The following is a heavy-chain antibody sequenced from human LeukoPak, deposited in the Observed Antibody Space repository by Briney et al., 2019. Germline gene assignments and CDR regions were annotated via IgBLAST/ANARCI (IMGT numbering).Heavy chain of an antibody. D-gene: IGHD1-26*01. CDR2: ISWNSGSI. CDR1: GFTSDDYA. CDR3: AKDGTLVGAFDY. J-gene: IGHJ4*02. V-gene: IGHV3-9*02. Sequence: PGRSLRLSCAASGFTSDDYAMHWVRQAPGKGLEWVSGISWNSGSIGYADSVKGRFTISRDNSKDTLYLQMNSLRAEDTAVYYCAKDGTLVGAFDYWGQGTLVTVSS.